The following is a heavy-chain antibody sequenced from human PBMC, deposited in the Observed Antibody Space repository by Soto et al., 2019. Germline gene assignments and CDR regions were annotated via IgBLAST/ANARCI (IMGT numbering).Heavy chain of an antibody. V-gene: IGHV3-30*18. Sequence: QVQLVESGGGVVQPGRSLRLSCAASGLTFSSAGMHWVRQAPGKGLDWVAFISNDGSSESYADSVKGRFSISRDNSQNTLNLQMNSLRAEDTAVYYCAKDKGRTAIDYWGQGTLVTVSS. CDR1: GLTFSSAG. CDR2: ISNDGSSE. J-gene: IGHJ4*02. CDR3: AKDKGRTAIDY.